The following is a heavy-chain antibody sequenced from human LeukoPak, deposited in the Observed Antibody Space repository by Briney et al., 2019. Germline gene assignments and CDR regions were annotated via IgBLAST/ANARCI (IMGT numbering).Heavy chain of an antibody. J-gene: IGHJ4*02. CDR2: VYHTGST. D-gene: IGHD5-24*01. Sequence: SETLSLTCSVSGDSVSRFYWSWLRQPPGKGPEGGGFVYHTGSTTYNPSLKSRVPILIDPSKNQFSLKLTPVTAADTAVYYCARANRDGFNTDFDHWGQGNLVTVSS. CDR1: GDSVSRFY. V-gene: IGHV4-59*02. CDR3: ARANRDGFNTDFDH.